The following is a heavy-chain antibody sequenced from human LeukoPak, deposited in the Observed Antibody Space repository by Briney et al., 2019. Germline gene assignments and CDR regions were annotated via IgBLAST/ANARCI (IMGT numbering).Heavy chain of an antibody. J-gene: IGHJ5*02. CDR3: ARGPDGYELYNWFDP. V-gene: IGHV1-69*05. D-gene: IGHD5-12*01. CDR1: GGTFSSYA. Sequence: ASVKVSCKASGGTFSSYAISWVRQAPGQGLEWMGRIIPIFGTANYAQKFQGRVTITTDESTSTAYMELSSLRPEDTAVYYCARGPDGYELYNWFDPWGQGTLVTVSS. CDR2: IIPIFGTA.